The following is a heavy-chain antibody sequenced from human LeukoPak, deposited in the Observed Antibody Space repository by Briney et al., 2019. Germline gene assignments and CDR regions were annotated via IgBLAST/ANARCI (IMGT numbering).Heavy chain of an antibody. Sequence: PGGSLRLSCVASGFTFSSYAMHWVRQAPGKGLEWVAVISYDGSNKYYADSVKGRFTISRDNSKNTLYLQMNSLRAEDTAVYYCAGAGGSGPFDIWGQGTMVTVSS. CDR1: GFTFSSYA. J-gene: IGHJ3*02. D-gene: IGHD3-10*01. CDR3: AGAGGSGPFDI. CDR2: ISYDGSNK. V-gene: IGHV3-30-3*01.